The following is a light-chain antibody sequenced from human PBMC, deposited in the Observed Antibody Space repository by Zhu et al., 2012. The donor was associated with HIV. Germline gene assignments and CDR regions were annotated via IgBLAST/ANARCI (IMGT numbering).Light chain of an antibody. J-gene: IGKJ1*01. V-gene: IGKV3-20*01. CDR3: QQYFRSPMT. CDR2: GPS. CDR1: QSVGSTY. Sequence: EIVLTQSPGTLSXSPGERATLSCRASQSVGSTYLARYQQKPGQALRLLIYGPSNRATGIPDRFSGSGSGTDFTLTISRLESEDFAVYYCQQYFRSPMTFGQGTKLEIK.